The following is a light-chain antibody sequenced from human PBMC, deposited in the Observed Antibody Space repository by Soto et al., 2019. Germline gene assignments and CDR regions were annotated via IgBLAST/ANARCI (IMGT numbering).Light chain of an antibody. CDR3: SSFTSSNTGL. Sequence: QSALTQPASVSGSPGQSITMSCTGTSSNVGGYNYVSWYQQYPGKAPKLMIFEVTNRPSGVSDRFSGSKSGNTASLTISGLQAEDEADYYCSSFTSSNTGLFGRGTKLTVL. V-gene: IGLV2-14*01. CDR1: SSNVGGYNY. CDR2: EVT. J-gene: IGLJ3*02.